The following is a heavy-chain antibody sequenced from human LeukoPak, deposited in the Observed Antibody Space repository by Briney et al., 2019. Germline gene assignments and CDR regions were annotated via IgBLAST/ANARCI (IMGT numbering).Heavy chain of an antibody. CDR3: ASDDSTDYYPAAY. J-gene: IGHJ4*02. V-gene: IGHV3-21*01. CDR1: GFAFSSYS. CDR2: ISSSSHYI. D-gene: IGHD3-22*01. Sequence: PGGSLRLSCAASGFAFSSYSMNCVRQAPGEGLEWVSFISSSSHYIYYADSVKGRFTISRDNAKNSLYLQMSSLRAEDTAVYYCASDDSTDYYPAAYWGQGTLVTVSS.